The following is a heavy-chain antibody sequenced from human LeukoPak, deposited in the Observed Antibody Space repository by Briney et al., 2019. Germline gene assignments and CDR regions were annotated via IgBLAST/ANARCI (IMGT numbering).Heavy chain of an antibody. D-gene: IGHD6-13*01. CDR3: ASSGSFRQQLVK. CDR1: GGSINSYY. Sequence: SETLSLTCTASGGSINSYYWSWIRQPPGKGQEWIGYIYYSGSTNYNPSLESRVTISVDTSKNQFSLKLSSVTAADTAVYYCASSGSFRQQLVKWGQGTLVTVSS. V-gene: IGHV4-59*01. J-gene: IGHJ4*02. CDR2: IYYSGST.